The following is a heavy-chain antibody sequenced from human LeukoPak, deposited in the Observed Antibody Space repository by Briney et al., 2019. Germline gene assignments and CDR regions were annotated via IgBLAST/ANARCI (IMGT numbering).Heavy chain of an antibody. CDR2: INPNSGGT. CDR1: GYPFTGYY. V-gene: IGHV1-2*02. J-gene: IGHJ4*02. D-gene: IGHD2-21*01. CDR3: ARVCCGGGSTESFDV. Sequence: GASVKVSCKASGYPFTGYYMHWVRQAPGQGLEWMGWINPNSGGTNYVQNFQGRVTMTRDTSISTAYMELSRLRSDDTAVYYCARVCCGGGSTESFDVWGQGTLVTVSS.